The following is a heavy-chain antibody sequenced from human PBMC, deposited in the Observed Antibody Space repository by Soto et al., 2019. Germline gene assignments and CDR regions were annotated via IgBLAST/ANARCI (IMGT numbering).Heavy chain of an antibody. Sequence: EVQLVESGGGLVQPGGSLRLSCAASGFTFSSYSMNCVRQAPGKGLAGVSYISSSSSTIYYADSVKGRFTISRDNAKNSLYLQMNSLRDEDTAVYYCARDGLGGYYYGMDVWGQGTTVTVSS. D-gene: IGHD3-3*01. J-gene: IGHJ6*02. CDR3: ARDGLGGYYYGMDV. CDR1: GFTFSSYS. V-gene: IGHV3-48*02. CDR2: ISSSSSTI.